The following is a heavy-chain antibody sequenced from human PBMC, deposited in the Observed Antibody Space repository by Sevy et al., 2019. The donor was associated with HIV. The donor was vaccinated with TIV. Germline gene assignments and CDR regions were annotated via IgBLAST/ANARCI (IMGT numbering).Heavy chain of an antibody. D-gene: IGHD5-18*01. CDR1: GFTFRYYW. V-gene: IGHV3-7*01. CDR3: ARLDTALIMRFDI. Sequence: GGSLRLSCAASGFTFRYYWMNWVRQAAGKGLEWVANVQQDGSQKNYVDSVKGRFTISRDNAKNSLYLQRNSLRAEDTAVYYCARLDTALIMRFDIWGQGTMVTVSS. J-gene: IGHJ3*02. CDR2: VQQDGSQK.